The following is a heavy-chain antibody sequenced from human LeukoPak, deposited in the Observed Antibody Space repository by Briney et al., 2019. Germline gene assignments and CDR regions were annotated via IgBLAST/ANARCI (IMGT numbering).Heavy chain of an antibody. CDR1: GGSISSSSHY. CDR3: ASRTLAAAGPPMFPYYYYYMDV. J-gene: IGHJ6*03. D-gene: IGHD6-13*01. CDR2: IYYSGST. V-gene: IGHV4-39*01. Sequence: SETLSLTCTVSGGSISSSSHYWGWIRQPPGKGLEWIGSIYYSGSTYYNPSLKSRVTISVDTSKNQFSLKLSSVTAADTAVYYCASRTLAAAGPPMFPYYYYYMDVWGKGTTVTISS.